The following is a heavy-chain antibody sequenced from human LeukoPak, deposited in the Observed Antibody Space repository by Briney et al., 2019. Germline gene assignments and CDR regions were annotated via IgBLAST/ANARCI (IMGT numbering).Heavy chain of an antibody. CDR3: AAEAGSGSYYSET. D-gene: IGHD3-10*01. CDR1: GFTFTSSA. Sequence: EASVKASCKASGFTFTSSAMQWVRQARGQRLEWIGWIVVGSGNTNYAQKFQERVTITRDMSTSTAYMELSSLRSEDTAVYYCAAEAGSGSYYSETWGQGTLVTVSS. CDR2: IVVGSGNT. J-gene: IGHJ5*02. V-gene: IGHV1-58*02.